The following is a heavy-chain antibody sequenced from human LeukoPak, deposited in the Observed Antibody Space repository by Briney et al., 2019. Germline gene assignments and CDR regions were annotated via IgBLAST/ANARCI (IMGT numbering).Heavy chain of an antibody. D-gene: IGHD3-10*01. J-gene: IGHJ4*02. CDR1: GGSFSGYY. CDR2: IYTSGST. V-gene: IGHV4-4*07. CDR3: AREAVTMVRGADY. Sequence: SETLSLTCAVYGGSFSGYYWSWIRQPAGKGLEWIGRIYTSGSTNYNPSLKSRVTMSVDTSKNQFSLKLSSVTAADTAVYYCAREAVTMVRGADYWGQGTLVTVSS.